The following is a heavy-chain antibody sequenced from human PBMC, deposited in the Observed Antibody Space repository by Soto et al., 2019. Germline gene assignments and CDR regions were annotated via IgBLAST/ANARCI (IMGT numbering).Heavy chain of an antibody. CDR1: GFTFSGSA. Sequence: EVQLVESGGGLVQPGGSLKLSCAASGFTFSGSAMHWVCQASGKGLEWVGRIRSKANSYATAYAASVKGRFTISRDDSKNTAYLQMNSLKTEDTAVYYCTSWGDYQSSELGDYWGQGTLVTVSS. D-gene: IGHD3-16*01. V-gene: IGHV3-73*02. CDR2: IRSKANSYAT. J-gene: IGHJ4*02. CDR3: TSWGDYQSSELGDY.